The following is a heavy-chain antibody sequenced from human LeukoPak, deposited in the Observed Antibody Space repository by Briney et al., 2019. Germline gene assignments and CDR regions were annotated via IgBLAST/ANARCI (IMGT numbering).Heavy chain of an antibody. D-gene: IGHD4-23*01. V-gene: IGHV3-30*14. CDR1: GFTFSNYA. Sequence: GGSLRLSCAASGFTFSNYAMHWVRQAPGKGLEWVAVISYDGSNKYYTDSVKGRFTISRDNSKNTLYLQMNSLRAEDTAVYYCARRAGGHSHPYDYWGQGTLVTVSS. CDR3: ARRAGGHSHPYDY. J-gene: IGHJ4*02. CDR2: ISYDGSNK.